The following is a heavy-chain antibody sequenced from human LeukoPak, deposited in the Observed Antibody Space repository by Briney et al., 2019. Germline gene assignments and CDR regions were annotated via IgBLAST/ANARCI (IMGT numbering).Heavy chain of an antibody. CDR2: INAGNGNT. CDR3: ARGRLVATITGYYYYYMDV. D-gene: IGHD5-12*01. J-gene: IGHJ6*03. CDR1: GYTFTGYY. V-gene: IGHV1-3*03. Sequence: ASVKVSCKASGYTFTGYYMRWVRQAPGQRLEWMGWINAGNGNTKYSQEFQGRVTITRDTSASTAYMELSSLRSEDMAVYYCARGRLVATITGYYYYYMDVWGKGTTVTVSS.